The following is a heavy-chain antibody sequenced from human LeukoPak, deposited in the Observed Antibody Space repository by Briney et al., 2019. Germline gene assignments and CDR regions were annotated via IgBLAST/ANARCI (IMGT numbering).Heavy chain of an antibody. CDR2: ISGYDGNT. Sequence: GASVTVSCMASGYTFTTHGVSWVRQAPGQGLEWVGWISGYDGNTNYAQKLRGRVTMTTDTSKSTAYMDLRSLRSDDTALYYCARTVTTSSYYFDYWGQGTLVTVSS. V-gene: IGHV1-18*01. J-gene: IGHJ4*02. CDR3: ARTVTTSSYYFDY. D-gene: IGHD4-17*01. CDR1: GYTFTTHG.